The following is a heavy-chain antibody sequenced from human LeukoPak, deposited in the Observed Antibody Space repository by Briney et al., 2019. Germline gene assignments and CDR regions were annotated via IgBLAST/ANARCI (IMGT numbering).Heavy chain of an antibody. CDR3: ARTKLNYGSGSYPFDY. J-gene: IGHJ4*02. CDR2: INHSGST. V-gene: IGHV4-34*01. CDR1: GGSFSGYY. Sequence: SETLSLTCAVYGGSFSGYYWSWVRQPPGKGLEWIGEINHSGSTNYNPSLKSRVTISVDPSKNQFSLKLSSVTAADTAVYYCARTKLNYGSGSYPFDYWGQGTLVTVSS. D-gene: IGHD3-10*01.